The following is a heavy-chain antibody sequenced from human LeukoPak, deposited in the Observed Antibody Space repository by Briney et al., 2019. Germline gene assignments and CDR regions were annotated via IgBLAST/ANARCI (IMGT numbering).Heavy chain of an antibody. J-gene: IGHJ4*02. CDR1: GGSISSSGYY. D-gene: IGHD3-22*01. V-gene: IGHV4-39*07. CDR2: MYYSGST. Sequence: SETLSLTCTVSGGSISSSGYYWGWIRQPPGKGLEWIGSMYYSGSTYYNPSLKSRVTISVDTSKNHFSLKLSSVTAADTAVYYCARMDSSGYGYFDYWGQGTLVTVSS. CDR3: ARMDSSGYGYFDY.